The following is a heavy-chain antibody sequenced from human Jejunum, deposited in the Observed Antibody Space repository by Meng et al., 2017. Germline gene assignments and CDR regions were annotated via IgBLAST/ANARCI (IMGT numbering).Heavy chain of an antibody. D-gene: IGHD3-22*01. Sequence: QLQASGPGLLKPSWTLSLTCTVSGDSITTNTYWSWVRQSPEKGLEWIGQIDHRGSPYYNPSLKSRVTMSVDKSKSQVSLQLTSVTAADTAVYYCAKHGGYYQHYWGQGTLVTVSS. V-gene: IGHV4-4*02. J-gene: IGHJ4*02. CDR2: IDHRGSP. CDR1: GDSITTNTY. CDR3: AKHGGYYQHY.